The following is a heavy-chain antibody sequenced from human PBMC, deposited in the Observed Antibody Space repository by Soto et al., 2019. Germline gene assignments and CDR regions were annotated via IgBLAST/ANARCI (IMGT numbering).Heavy chain of an antibody. J-gene: IGHJ5*02. Sequence: GGSLRLSCAASGFTFSSYGMHWVRQAPGKGLEWVAVISYDGSNKYYADSVKGRFTISRDNSKNTLYLQMNSLRAEDTAVYYCAKDEMAKRALPAAIGSDPWGQGTLVTVSS. D-gene: IGHD2-2*02. CDR2: ISYDGSNK. CDR1: GFTFSSYG. CDR3: AKDEMAKRALPAAIGSDP. V-gene: IGHV3-30*18.